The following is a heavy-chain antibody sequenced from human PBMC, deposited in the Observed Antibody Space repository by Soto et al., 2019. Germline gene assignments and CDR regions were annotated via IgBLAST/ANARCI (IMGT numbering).Heavy chain of an antibody. CDR2: IFPRDSDT. CDR1: GYTFTNYW. CDR3: PRLGSVVHPIDY. V-gene: IGHV5-51*01. D-gene: IGHD3-10*01. J-gene: IGHJ4*02. Sequence: GESLKISWQSSGYTFTNYWIVRVRDMPGRGLEWMGLIFPRDSDTRYNSSFEGQVTISTDRSIATAYLRWTTLKASDTATYFCPRLGSVVHPIDYWGQGTPVTVSS.